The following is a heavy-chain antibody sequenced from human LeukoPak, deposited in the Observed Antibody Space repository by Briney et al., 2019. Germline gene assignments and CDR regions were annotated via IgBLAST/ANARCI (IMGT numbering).Heavy chain of an antibody. Sequence: ASVKVSCKASGYTSTGYYMHWVRQAPGEGLEWMGWINPNSGGTNYAQKFQGRVTMTRDTSISTAYMELSGLRSDDTAVYYCARQGVFGGYNYGYGYWGQGTLVTVSS. D-gene: IGHD5-18*01. J-gene: IGHJ4*02. V-gene: IGHV1-2*02. CDR3: ARQGVFGGYNYGYGY. CDR2: INPNSGGT. CDR1: GYTSTGYY.